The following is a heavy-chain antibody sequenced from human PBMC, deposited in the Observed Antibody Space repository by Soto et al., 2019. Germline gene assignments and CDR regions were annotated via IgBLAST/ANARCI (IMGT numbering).Heavy chain of an antibody. CDR1: GFTFSNYC. CDR2: TSSRSSYI. CDR3: ARGGFYGDYFDF. V-gene: IGHV3-21*01. J-gene: IGHJ4*01. D-gene: IGHD4-17*01. Sequence: GSLRLSCAASGFTFSNYCMNWVRQAPGKGLEWVSSTSSRSSYIYYTDSVKGRFSISRDNAKDSLYLQMNSLRAEDTAVYYCARGGFYGDYFDFWGQGTLVTVSS.